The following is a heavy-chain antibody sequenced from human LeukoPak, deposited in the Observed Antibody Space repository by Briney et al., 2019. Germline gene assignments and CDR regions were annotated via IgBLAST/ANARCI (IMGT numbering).Heavy chain of an antibody. J-gene: IGHJ3*02. V-gene: IGHV1-46*01. Sequence: ASVEVSCKASGYTFTSYYMHWVRQAPGQGLEWMGIINPSGSKTYYAQKFQGRVTMTRDMSTSTVYMELSSLRSEDTAVYYCASEYKYDSSGANAFDIWGQGTMVTVSS. CDR1: GYTFTSYY. CDR3: ASEYKYDSSGANAFDI. D-gene: IGHD3-22*01. CDR2: INPSGSKT.